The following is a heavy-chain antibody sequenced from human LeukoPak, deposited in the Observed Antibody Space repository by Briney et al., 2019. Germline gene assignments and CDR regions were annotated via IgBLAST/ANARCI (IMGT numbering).Heavy chain of an antibody. D-gene: IGHD4-11*01. J-gene: IGHJ6*03. Sequence: GGSLRLSCAVSGFTFSRHSMNWVRQAPGKGLEWVSFISTSSSYIYYADSVKGRFTISRDNAKNSLYLQMNSLRAEDTAVYYCARDRTGQQLISRKEYYYMDVWGKGTTVTISS. CDR1: GFTFSRHS. CDR3: ARDRTGQQLISRKEYYYMDV. CDR2: ISTSSSYI. V-gene: IGHV3-21*01.